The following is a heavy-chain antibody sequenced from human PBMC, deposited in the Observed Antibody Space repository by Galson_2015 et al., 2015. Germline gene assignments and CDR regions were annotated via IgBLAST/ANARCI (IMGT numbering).Heavy chain of an antibody. CDR2: ISYDGNNE. V-gene: IGHV3-30-3*01. Sequence: SLRLSCAASGFTFSSYALHWVRQAPGKGLEWVAVISYDGNNEYYGEFVKGRFTISRDSSKSTLYLQMNSLRAEDTAVYYCARDPVAAYDFLTGAHKGYFDYWGQGTLVTVSS. CDR1: GFTFSSYA. D-gene: IGHD3-9*01. CDR3: ARDPVAAYDFLTGAHKGYFDY. J-gene: IGHJ4*02.